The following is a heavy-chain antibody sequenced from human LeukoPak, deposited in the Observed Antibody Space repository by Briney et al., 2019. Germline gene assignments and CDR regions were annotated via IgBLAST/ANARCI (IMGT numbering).Heavy chain of an antibody. Sequence: GGSLRLSCAASGFTFDDYAMHWVRQAPGKGLEWVSGISWNSGSIGYADSVKGRFTISRDNAKNSLYLQMNSLRAEDTAVYYCAKPGGVVPAAEYFQHWGQGTLVTVSS. CDR2: ISWNSGSI. CDR3: AKPGGVVPAAEYFQH. D-gene: IGHD2-15*01. CDR1: GFTFDDYA. J-gene: IGHJ1*01. V-gene: IGHV3-9*01.